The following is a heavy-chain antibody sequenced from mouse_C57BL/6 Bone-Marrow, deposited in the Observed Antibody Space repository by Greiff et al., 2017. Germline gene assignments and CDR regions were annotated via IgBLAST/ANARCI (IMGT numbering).Heavy chain of an antibody. CDR2: IDPSDSYT. Sequence: QVQLQQPGAELVRPGTSVKLSCKASGYTFTSYWMHWVKQRPGQGLEWIGVIDPSDSYTNYNQKFKGKATLPVDTSSSTAYMQLSSLTSEDSAVYYCARSEGPWYFDVWGTGTTVTVSS. D-gene: IGHD3-3*01. J-gene: IGHJ1*03. CDR1: GYTFTSYW. CDR3: ARSEGPWYFDV. V-gene: IGHV1-59*01.